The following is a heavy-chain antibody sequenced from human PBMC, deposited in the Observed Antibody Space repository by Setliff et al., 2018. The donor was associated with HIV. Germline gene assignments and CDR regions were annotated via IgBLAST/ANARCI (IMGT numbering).Heavy chain of an antibody. Sequence: ASVKVSCKVSGFTLSEVSIHWVRQAPGKGLEWMAYFDPQDGETVYAQKFQGRVTITADESASTAYMELNSLRSEDMAVYYCARAPHEGLLWFGGGGFDIWGQGTMVTVSS. J-gene: IGHJ3*02. CDR2: FDPQDGET. CDR3: ARAPHEGLLWFGGGGFDI. V-gene: IGHV1-24*01. CDR1: GFTLSEVS. D-gene: IGHD3-10*01.